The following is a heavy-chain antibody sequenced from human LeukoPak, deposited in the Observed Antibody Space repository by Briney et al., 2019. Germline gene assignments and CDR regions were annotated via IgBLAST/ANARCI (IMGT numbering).Heavy chain of an antibody. J-gene: IGHJ4*02. Sequence: SVKVSCKASGFTFSNSAMQWVRQARGQRLEWIGWIVVGSGDTNYAQKFQERVSITRDMSRSTVYMELSSLRSEDTAVYYCAAGYYDILSGWGQGTLVTVSS. CDR2: IVVGSGDT. D-gene: IGHD3-9*01. CDR3: AAGYYDILSG. V-gene: IGHV1-58*02. CDR1: GFTFSNSA.